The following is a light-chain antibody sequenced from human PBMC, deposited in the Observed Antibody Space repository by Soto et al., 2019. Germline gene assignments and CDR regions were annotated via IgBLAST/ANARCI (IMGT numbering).Light chain of an antibody. V-gene: IGLV2-8*01. CDR2: EVT. Sequence: QSALTQFPSASGSPGQSVTISCTGTSSDVGPYNYVSWYQQHPGKAPKPMIYEVTKRPSGVPDRFSGSKSGNTASLTVSGLQAEDEAVYHCSSYAGSNNLVFGTGTKVTVL. J-gene: IGLJ1*01. CDR3: SSYAGSNNLV. CDR1: SSDVGPYNY.